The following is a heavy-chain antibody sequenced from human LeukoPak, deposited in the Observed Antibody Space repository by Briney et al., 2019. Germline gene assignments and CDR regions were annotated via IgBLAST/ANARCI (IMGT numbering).Heavy chain of an antibody. CDR1: GYTFTGYY. D-gene: IGHD3-3*01. CDR3: ARRITIFGVVILDAFDI. V-gene: IGHV1-2*02. J-gene: IGHJ3*02. CDR2: INPNSGGT. Sequence: GASVKVSCKASGYTFTGYYMHWVRQAPGQGLEWMGWINPNSGGTNYTQKFQGRVTMTRDTSISTAYMELSRLRSDDTAVYYCARRITIFGVVILDAFDIRGQGTMVTVSS.